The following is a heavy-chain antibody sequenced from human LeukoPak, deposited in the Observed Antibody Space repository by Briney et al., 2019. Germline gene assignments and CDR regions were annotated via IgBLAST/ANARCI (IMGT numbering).Heavy chain of an antibody. CDR1: GFPFSSYP. J-gene: IGHJ4*02. D-gene: IGHD2-15*01. Sequence: GGSLRLSCAGSGFPFSSYPISWVRQPPGKGLEWVSAITASGDSTYSADSVKGRFTISRDNSRNTLFLEMSSLRAEDTAVYYCARYCGGGSCYSGLDYWGQGTLVTVSS. CDR3: ARYCGGGSCYSGLDY. CDR2: ITASGDST. V-gene: IGHV3-23*01.